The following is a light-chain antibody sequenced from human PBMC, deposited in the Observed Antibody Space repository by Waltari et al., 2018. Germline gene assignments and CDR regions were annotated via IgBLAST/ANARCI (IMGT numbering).Light chain of an antibody. CDR2: AAS. CDR1: HNIVRW. CDR3: QQYTAYPIT. Sequence: DIQMTQSPSSLAASVGDRVTMTCRASHNIVRWLAWYQQKPQKAPKALIYAASAWESGVPSRFSGSGSGTEFTLTISSLQPEDFATYFCQQYTAYPITFGGGTKVEI. V-gene: IGKV1D-16*01. J-gene: IGKJ4*01.